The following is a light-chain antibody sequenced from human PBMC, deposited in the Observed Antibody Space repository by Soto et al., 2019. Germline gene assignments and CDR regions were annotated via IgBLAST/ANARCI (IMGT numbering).Light chain of an antibody. CDR2: DVS. J-gene: IGLJ2*01. CDR1: SSDVGGYNY. Sequence: QLVLTQPPSASGSPGQSVTISCTGTSSDVGGYNYVSWYQQHPGKAPKVIIYDVSKRPSGVPDRFSGSKSGNTASQTVSGLQTEDEADYYCGSYAGSSAVFGGGTKLTVL. V-gene: IGLV2-8*01. CDR3: GSYAGSSAV.